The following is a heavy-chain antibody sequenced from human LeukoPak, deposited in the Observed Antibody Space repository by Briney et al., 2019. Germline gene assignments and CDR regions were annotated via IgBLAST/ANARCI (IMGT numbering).Heavy chain of an antibody. CDR2: IYYSGST. CDR3: ARFVGSSWLAFDI. Sequence: SETLSLTCTVSGGSISSYYWGWIRQPPGKGLEWIGSIYYSGSTNYNPSLKSRVTISKDTSKNQFSLKLNSVTAADTALYYCARFVGSSWLAFDIWGQGTMVTVSS. D-gene: IGHD6-13*01. V-gene: IGHV4-59*01. J-gene: IGHJ3*02. CDR1: GGSISSYY.